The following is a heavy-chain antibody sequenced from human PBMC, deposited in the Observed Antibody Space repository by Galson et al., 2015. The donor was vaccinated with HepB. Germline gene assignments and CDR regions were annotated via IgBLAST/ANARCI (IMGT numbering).Heavy chain of an antibody. V-gene: IGHV5-10-1*01. CDR1: GYTFATYW. D-gene: IGHD4-23*01. J-gene: IGHJ5*02. Sequence: QSGAEVKRPGESLRISCQASGYTFATYWITWVRQMPGKGLEWMGRINPRDSYTHYSPSFQGHVTISADKSLTTAYLQWSSLKASDTAIYDCARSLVGDYHGNGNNWFAPWGQGTLLTVSS. CDR2: INPRDSYT. CDR3: ARSLVGDYHGNGNNWFAP.